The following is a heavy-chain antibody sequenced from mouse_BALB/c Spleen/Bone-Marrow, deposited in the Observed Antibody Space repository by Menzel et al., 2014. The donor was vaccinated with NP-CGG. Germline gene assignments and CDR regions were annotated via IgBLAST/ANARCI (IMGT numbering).Heavy chain of an antibody. Sequence: LMESGAELVRPGASVKLSCKASGYSFTSYWTNWVKQRPGQGLEWIGMIHPSDSDTRLNQKFKDKATLTVDKSSSTAYMQLSSPTSEDSAVYYCARLGGLRVFDYWGQGTTLTVSS. CDR2: IHPSDSDT. J-gene: IGHJ2*01. V-gene: IGHV1-74*04. CDR1: GYSFTSYW. CDR3: ARLGGLRVFDY. D-gene: IGHD2-2*01.